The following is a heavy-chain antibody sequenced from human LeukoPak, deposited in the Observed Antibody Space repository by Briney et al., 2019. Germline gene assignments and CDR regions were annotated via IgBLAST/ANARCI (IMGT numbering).Heavy chain of an antibody. J-gene: IGHJ3*02. CDR3: AREQGYCSGGSCYTEVDAFDI. Sequence: GGSLRLSCAASNFTFSTYAMTWVRQPPGKGLEWVAVIWYDGNNKYYADSVKGRFTISRGSSKNTMYLQMNSLRAEDTAVYYCAREQGYCSGGSCYTEVDAFDIWGQGTMVTVSS. CDR1: NFTFSTYA. D-gene: IGHD2-15*01. V-gene: IGHV3-33*08. CDR2: IWYDGNNK.